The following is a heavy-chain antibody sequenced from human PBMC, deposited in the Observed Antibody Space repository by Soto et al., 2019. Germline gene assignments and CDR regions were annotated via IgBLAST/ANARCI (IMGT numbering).Heavy chain of an antibody. J-gene: IGHJ6*02. V-gene: IGHV3-73*01. D-gene: IGHD2-2*01. CDR3: TSAWDIVLVPAANYYYYGMDV. Sequence: GGSLRLSCAASGFTFSGSAMHWVRQASGKGLEWVGRIRSKANSYATAYAASVKGRFTISRDDSKNTAYLQMNSLKTEDTAVYYCTSAWDIVLVPAANYYYYGMDVWGQGTTVTVSS. CDR1: GFTFSGSA. CDR2: IRSKANSYAT.